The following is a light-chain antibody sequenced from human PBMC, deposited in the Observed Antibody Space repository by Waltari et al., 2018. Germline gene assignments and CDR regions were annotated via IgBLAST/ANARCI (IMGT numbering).Light chain of an antibody. CDR2: DAS. V-gene: IGKV3D-20*01. Sequence: EIVLTQSPVTLSMSPGETATLTCAASETVYSNYLSWYQQKPGLSPRLLIYDASSRATGIPDRFSGSGSGTAFTLTITSLEPEDFAVYFCQQYGDSVTFGPGTKVDLK. CDR3: QQYGDSVT. CDR1: ETVYSNY. J-gene: IGKJ3*01.